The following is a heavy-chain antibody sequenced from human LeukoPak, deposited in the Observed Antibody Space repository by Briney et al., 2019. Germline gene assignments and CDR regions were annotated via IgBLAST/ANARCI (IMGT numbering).Heavy chain of an antibody. J-gene: IGHJ3*02. V-gene: IGHV3-30-3*01. CDR3: ARELHLRPDAFDI. CDR2: ISYDGSNK. D-gene: IGHD3-3*02. CDR1: GFTFSSYA. Sequence: PGGSLRLSCAASGFTFSSYAMHWVRQAPGKGLEWVAVISYDGSNKYYADSVKGRFTISRGNSKNTLYLQMNSLRAEDTAVYYCARELHLRPDAFDIWGQGTMVTVSS.